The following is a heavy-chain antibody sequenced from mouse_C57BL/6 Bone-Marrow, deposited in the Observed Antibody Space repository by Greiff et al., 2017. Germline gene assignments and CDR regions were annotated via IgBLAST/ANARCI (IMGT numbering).Heavy chain of an antibody. Sequence: QVQLQQSGAELVRPGASVTLSCKASGYTFTDYEMHWVKQTPVHGLEWIGAIDPETGGTAYNQKFKGKAILTADKSSSTAYMELRSLTSEGSAVYYCTRTLAYYSNYLAWFAYWGQGTLVTVSA. CDR1: GYTFTDYE. CDR2: IDPETGGT. D-gene: IGHD2-5*01. CDR3: TRTLAYYSNYLAWFAY. J-gene: IGHJ3*01. V-gene: IGHV1-15*01.